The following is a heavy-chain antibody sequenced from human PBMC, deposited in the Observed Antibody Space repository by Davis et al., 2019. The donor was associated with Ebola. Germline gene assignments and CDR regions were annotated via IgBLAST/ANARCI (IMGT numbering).Heavy chain of an antibody. V-gene: IGHV3-23*01. CDR2: ISGSGGST. J-gene: IGHJ4*02. Sequence: GESLKISCAASGFTFSSYAMSWVRQAPGKGLEWVSAISGSGGSTYYADSVKGRFTISRDNSKNTLYLQMNSLRAEDTAVYYCASADYGDYAFDYWGQGTLVTVSS. D-gene: IGHD4-17*01. CDR1: GFTFSSYA. CDR3: ASADYGDYAFDY.